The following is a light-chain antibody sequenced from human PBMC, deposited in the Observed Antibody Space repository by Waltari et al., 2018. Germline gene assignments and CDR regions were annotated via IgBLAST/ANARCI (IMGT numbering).Light chain of an antibody. CDR2: RDF. CDR3: SAWDSSVSAVV. V-gene: IGLV10-54*01. CDR1: SNNVGHQR. J-gene: IGLJ2*01. Sequence: QAGLTQPPSVSKGLRPTATLTCTGNSNNVGHQRAPWLQQHQGHPPKLLSYRDFNRPSGISERFSASRSGNTASLTISGLQPEDEADYYCSAWDSSVSAVVFGGGTKLTVL.